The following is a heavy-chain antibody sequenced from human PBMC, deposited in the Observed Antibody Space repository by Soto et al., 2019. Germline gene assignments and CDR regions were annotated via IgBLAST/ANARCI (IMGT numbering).Heavy chain of an antibody. CDR2: IKSKTDGGTT. D-gene: IGHD3-22*01. J-gene: IGHJ3*02. CDR1: AFTFSNAW. Sequence: PGGPRRLSWTASAFTFSNAWQKRVRQALGKGLEWVGRIKSKTDGGTTDYAAPVKGRFTISRDDSKNTLYLQMNSLKTEDTAVYYCTTSGYYAPDAFDIWGQGTMVTVSS. V-gene: IGHV3-15*07. CDR3: TTSGYYAPDAFDI.